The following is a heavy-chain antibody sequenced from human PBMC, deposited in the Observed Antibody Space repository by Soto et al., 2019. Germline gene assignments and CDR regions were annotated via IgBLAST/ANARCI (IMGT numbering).Heavy chain of an antibody. CDR2: IYYSGST. D-gene: IGHD6-13*01. V-gene: IGHV4-39*01. CDR1: GGSISSSGYY. J-gene: IGHJ4*02. Sequence: SETLSLTCTVSGGSISSSGYYWGWIRQPPGKGLEWIGSIYYSGSTYYNPSLKSRVTISVDTSKNQFSLKLSSVTAADTAVYYCARGRRYSSSWYSDYWGQGTLVTVSS. CDR3: ARGRRYSSSWYSDY.